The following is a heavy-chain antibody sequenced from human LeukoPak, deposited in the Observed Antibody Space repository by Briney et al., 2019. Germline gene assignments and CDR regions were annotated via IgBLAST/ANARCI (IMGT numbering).Heavy chain of an antibody. J-gene: IGHJ4*02. CDR3: ARGESVLHPSGGG. D-gene: IGHD3-10*01. CDR1: GYTFTSYD. Sequence: GASVKVSCKASGYTFTSYDINWVRQAPGQGLEWMGWMNPNSGNTGYAQNFQGRVTMTRNTPISTAYMALSSLRSEDTAVDYCARGESVLHPSGGGWGQGTLVTVSS. CDR2: MNPNSGNT. V-gene: IGHV1-8*01.